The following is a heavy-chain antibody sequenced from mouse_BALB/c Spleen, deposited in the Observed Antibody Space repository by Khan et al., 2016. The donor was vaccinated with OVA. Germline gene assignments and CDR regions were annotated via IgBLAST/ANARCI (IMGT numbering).Heavy chain of an antibody. V-gene: IGHV3-2*02. CDR1: GYSITSVYA. CDR2: ISYSGVT. Sequence: EVQLKESGPGLVKPSQSLSLTCTVTGYSITSVYAWYWIRQFPGNKLEWMGYISYSGVTSYTPSLKSRISITRDTSKNQFFLQLNSMTTEDTATYYCARGNYYGYYFDYWGQGTTLTVSS. D-gene: IGHD1-1*01. CDR3: ARGNYYGYYFDY. J-gene: IGHJ2*01.